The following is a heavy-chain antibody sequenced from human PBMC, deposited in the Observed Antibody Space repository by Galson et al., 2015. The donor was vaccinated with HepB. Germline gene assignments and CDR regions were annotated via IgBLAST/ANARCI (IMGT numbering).Heavy chain of an antibody. Sequence: SLRLSCAASGFTFSNYWMSWVRQAPGKWLEWVANIKQDGSEKNYVDSVKGRFTISRENAKNSLHLQMDSLRAEDAAVYYCARTYNYGSVDYWGQGTLVTVSS. J-gene: IGHJ4*02. V-gene: IGHV3-7*01. CDR2: IKQDGSEK. D-gene: IGHD3-10*01. CDR1: GFTFSNYW. CDR3: ARTYNYGSVDY.